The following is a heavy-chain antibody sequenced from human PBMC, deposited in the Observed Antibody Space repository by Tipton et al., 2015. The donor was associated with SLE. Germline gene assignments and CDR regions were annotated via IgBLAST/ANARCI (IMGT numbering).Heavy chain of an antibody. D-gene: IGHD2-15*01. Sequence: GSLRLSCAASGFTVSNNFMSWVRQAPGKGLEWVSVIYSGGRTYYADSVKGRFTISRHSSENTLYVEMNSLRAEDTGVYYCASVILYYWYFDFWGRGTLVTVSS. CDR3: ASVILYYWYFDF. V-gene: IGHV3-53*04. CDR2: IYSGGRT. CDR1: GFTVSNNF. J-gene: IGHJ2*01.